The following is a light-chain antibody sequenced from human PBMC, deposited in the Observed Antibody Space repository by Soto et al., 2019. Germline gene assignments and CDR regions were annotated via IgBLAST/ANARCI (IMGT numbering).Light chain of an antibody. V-gene: IGKV3-15*01. CDR1: ESVSSN. CDR2: GAS. CDR3: QEYNTWPPVHS. Sequence: EIVMTQSPATLSVSPGERATLSCRASESVSSNLAWYQQTPGQAPRLLIYGASTRATGIPARFSGSGSGTEFTLTISSLQCEDFAVYYCQEYNTWPPVHSFGQGTKLEI. J-gene: IGKJ2*03.